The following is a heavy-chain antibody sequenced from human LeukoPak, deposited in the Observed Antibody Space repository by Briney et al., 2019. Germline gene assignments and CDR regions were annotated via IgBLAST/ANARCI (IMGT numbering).Heavy chain of an antibody. Sequence: GGSLRLSCAASGFTFSSYNMNWVRQAPGKGLEGGSYISSSSSTAYYADSVKGGFTISRDNAKNSLYLQMNRLRAEDTAVYYFAICTTGRTFGSLREIKRSREIDYWGQGTLVTVSS. D-gene: IGHD1-1*01. V-gene: IGHV3-48*01. J-gene: IGHJ4*02. CDR3: AICTTGRTFGSLREIKRSREIDY. CDR2: ISSSSSTA. CDR1: GFTFSSYN.